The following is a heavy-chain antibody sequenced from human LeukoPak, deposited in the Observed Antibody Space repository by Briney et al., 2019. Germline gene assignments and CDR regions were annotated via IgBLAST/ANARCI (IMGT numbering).Heavy chain of an antibody. J-gene: IGHJ3*02. D-gene: IGHD3-22*01. CDR1: GFTFSSYA. V-gene: IGHV3-23*01. CDR2: ISGSGGST. CDR3: AKLYYYDTERDAFDI. Sequence: GGSLRLSCAASGFTFSSYAMSWVRQAPGKGLEWVSGISGSGGSTYYADSVKGRFTISRDNSKNTLYLQMNSLRAEDTAVYYCAKLYYYDTERDAFDIWGQGTMVTVSS.